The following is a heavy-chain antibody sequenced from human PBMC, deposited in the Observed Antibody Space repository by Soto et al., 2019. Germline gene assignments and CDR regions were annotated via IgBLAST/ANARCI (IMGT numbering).Heavy chain of an antibody. V-gene: IGHV3-73*01. CDR1: GFTFSGSA. D-gene: IGHD6-13*01. CDR3: TRREYDYIAAAGTGDY. Sequence: GGSLRLSCAASGFTFSGSAMHWVRQASGKGLEWVGRIRSKANSYATAYAASVKGRFTISRDDSKNTAYLQMNSLKTEDTAVYYCTRREYDYIAAAGTGDYWGQGTLVTVSS. J-gene: IGHJ4*02. CDR2: IRSKANSYAT.